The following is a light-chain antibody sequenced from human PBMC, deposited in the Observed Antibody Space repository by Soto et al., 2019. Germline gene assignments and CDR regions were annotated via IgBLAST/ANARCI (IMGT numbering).Light chain of an antibody. CDR1: QSVSSSY. V-gene: IGKV3-20*01. Sequence: EIVLTQSPGTLSLSPGERATLSCRASQSVSSSYLAWYQQKPGQAPRLLIYGASNRANGIPDRFSGSGSGTDFTLTISRLEPEDFAVYYCQQYGSSPSITFGQGTRLEIK. CDR3: QQYGSSPSIT. CDR2: GAS. J-gene: IGKJ5*01.